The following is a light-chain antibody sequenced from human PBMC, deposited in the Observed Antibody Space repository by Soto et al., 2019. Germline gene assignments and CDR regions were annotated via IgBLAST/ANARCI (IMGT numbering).Light chain of an antibody. CDR1: SSDVGGYNY. CDR3: SSYTSRPTLFV. CDR2: EVS. Sequence: QSVLTQPASVSGSPGQSITITCTGTSSDVGGYNYVSWYQQHPGKAPKLVIFEVSIRPSGVSFRFSGSKSGNTASLTISGLQTEDEAYYYCSSYTSRPTLFVFGSGTKVTVL. J-gene: IGLJ1*01. V-gene: IGLV2-14*01.